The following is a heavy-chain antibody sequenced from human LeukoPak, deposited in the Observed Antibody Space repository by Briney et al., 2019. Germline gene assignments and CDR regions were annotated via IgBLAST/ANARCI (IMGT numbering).Heavy chain of an antibody. V-gene: IGHV3-21*01. CDR3: ARDEAGKDAFDI. D-gene: IGHD6-19*01. CDR2: ISSSSSYI. J-gene: IGHJ3*02. CDR1: GFTFSSYS. Sequence: GGSLGLSCAASGFTFSSYSMNWVRQAPGKGLEWVSSISSSSSYIYYADSVKGRFTISRDNAKNSLYLQMNSLRAEDTAVYYCARDEAGKDAFDIWGQGTMVTVSS.